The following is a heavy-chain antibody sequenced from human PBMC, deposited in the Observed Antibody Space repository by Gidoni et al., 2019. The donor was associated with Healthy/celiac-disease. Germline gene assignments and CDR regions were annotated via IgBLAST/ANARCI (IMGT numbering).Heavy chain of an antibody. Sequence: QVQLVQSGAEVKKPGASVKVSCKASGYTFTGYYMHWVRQAPGQGLEWMGWINPNSGGTNYAQKFQGRVTMTRDTSISTAYMELSRLRSDDTAVYYCARDLHGDYITYYYYYGMDVWGQGTTVTVSS. J-gene: IGHJ6*02. CDR3: ARDLHGDYITYYYYYGMDV. V-gene: IGHV1-2*02. D-gene: IGHD4-17*01. CDR2: INPNSGGT. CDR1: GYTFTGYY.